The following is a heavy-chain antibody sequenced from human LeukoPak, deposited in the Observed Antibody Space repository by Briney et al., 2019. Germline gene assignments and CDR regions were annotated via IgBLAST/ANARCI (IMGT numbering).Heavy chain of an antibody. CDR1: GDSMSDYF. Sequence: PSETLSLTCTVSGDSMSDYFWTWIRQPPGKGLEWIGSIYHSGSTYYNPSLKSRVTISVDTSKNQFSLKLSSVTAADTAVYYCATLYYDSSGYAKYWGQGTLVTVSS. CDR2: IYHSGST. V-gene: IGHV4-38-2*02. J-gene: IGHJ4*02. CDR3: ATLYYDSSGYAKY. D-gene: IGHD3-22*01.